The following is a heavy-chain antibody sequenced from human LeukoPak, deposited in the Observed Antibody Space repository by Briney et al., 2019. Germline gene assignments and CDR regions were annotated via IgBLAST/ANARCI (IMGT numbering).Heavy chain of an antibody. CDR1: GFTFSSYW. Sequence: GGSLRLSCAASGFTFSSYWMSWVRQAPGKGLEWVANIKQDGSEKYYVDSVKGRFAISRDNAKNSLYLQMNSLRAEDTAVYYCARGSVLAVAGNWGQGTLVTVSS. J-gene: IGHJ4*02. CDR2: IKQDGSEK. CDR3: ARGSVLAVAGN. D-gene: IGHD6-19*01. V-gene: IGHV3-7*01.